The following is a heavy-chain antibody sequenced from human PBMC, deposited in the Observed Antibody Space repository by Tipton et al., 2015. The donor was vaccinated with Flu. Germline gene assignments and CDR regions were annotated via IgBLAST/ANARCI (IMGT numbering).Heavy chain of an antibody. J-gene: IGHJ4*02. D-gene: IGHD3-10*01. CDR1: EFTFSSYS. Sequence: SLRLSCAASEFTFSSYSMHWVRQAPGKGLEWVAVISYDGSNNYYADSVKGRFTISRDNSKNTLYLQMNSLRVEDTAVYYCARSTVRGGFITDQFDYWGQGTLVNVSP. CDR2: ISYDGSNN. CDR3: ARSTVRGGFITDQFDY. V-gene: IGHV3-30*04.